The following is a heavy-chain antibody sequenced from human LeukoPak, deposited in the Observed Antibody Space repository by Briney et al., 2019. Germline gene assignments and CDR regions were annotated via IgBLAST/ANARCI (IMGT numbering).Heavy chain of an antibody. CDR1: GGSFSGYY. CDR2: INHSGST. J-gene: IGHJ4*02. D-gene: IGHD3-22*01. CDR3: AGDYYDSSGYYNN. V-gene: IGHV4-34*01. Sequence: PSETLSLTCAVYGGSFSGYYWSWIRQPPGKGLEWIGEINHSGSTNYNPSLKSRVTISVDTSKNQFSLKLSSVTAADTAVYYCAGDYYDSSGYYNNWGQGTLVTVSS.